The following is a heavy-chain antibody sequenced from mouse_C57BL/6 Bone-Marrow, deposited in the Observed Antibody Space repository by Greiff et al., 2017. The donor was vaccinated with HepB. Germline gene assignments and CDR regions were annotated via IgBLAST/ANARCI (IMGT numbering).Heavy chain of an antibody. CDR2: IYPGDGDT. CDR1: GYAFSSSW. Sequence: VKLMESGPELVKPGASVKISCKASGYAFSSSWMNWVKQRPGKGLEWIGRIYPGDGDTNYNGKFKGKATLTADKSSSTAYMQLSSLTSEDSAVYFCARRRGCAYWGQGTRVTVSA. CDR3: ARRRGCAY. V-gene: IGHV1-82*01. J-gene: IGHJ3*01.